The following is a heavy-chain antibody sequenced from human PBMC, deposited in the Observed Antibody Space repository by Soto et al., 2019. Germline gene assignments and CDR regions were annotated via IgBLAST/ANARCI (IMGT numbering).Heavy chain of an antibody. CDR1: GFTFSSYA. J-gene: IGHJ6*02. Sequence: EVQLLESGGGLVQPGGSLRLSCAASGFTFSSYAMNWVRQAPGKGLEWVSDISSSGGSGGSTHYAESVKGRFTIPRDNSKNTLYLQMNSLGAEDTAVYYCAKDWRMDVWGQGTTVTVCS. CDR3: AKDWRMDV. CDR2: ISSSGGSGGST. V-gene: IGHV3-23*01.